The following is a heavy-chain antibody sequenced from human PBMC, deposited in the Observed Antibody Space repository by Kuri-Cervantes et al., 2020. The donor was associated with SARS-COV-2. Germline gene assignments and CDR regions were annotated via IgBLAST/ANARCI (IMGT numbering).Heavy chain of an antibody. CDR1: GFTFSSYS. V-gene: IGHV3-21*01. Sequence: GESLKISCAASGFTFSSYSMNWVRQAPGKGLECVSSISSSSSYIYYADSVKGRFTISRDNAKNSLYLQMNSLRAEDTAVYYCARNSGYDFWFDPWGQGTLVTVSS. CDR2: ISSSSSYI. CDR3: ARNSGYDFWFDP. D-gene: IGHD5-12*01. J-gene: IGHJ5*02.